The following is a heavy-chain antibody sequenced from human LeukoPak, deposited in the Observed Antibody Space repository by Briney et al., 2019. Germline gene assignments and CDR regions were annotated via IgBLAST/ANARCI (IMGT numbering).Heavy chain of an antibody. J-gene: IGHJ3*02. CDR2: IYTSAST. CDR1: GGSISCGSYY. CDR3: AGGIAAARAFYI. D-gene: IGHD6-13*01. Sequence: KPSQTLSLTCTVSGGSISCGSYYWSWLRQPAGKGLEWIGRIYTSASTNYNPSLKSPVTISVDTSKNQFSLNLRSVTAADTAVYYSAGGIAAARAFYIWGEGKPCTVSS. V-gene: IGHV4-61*02.